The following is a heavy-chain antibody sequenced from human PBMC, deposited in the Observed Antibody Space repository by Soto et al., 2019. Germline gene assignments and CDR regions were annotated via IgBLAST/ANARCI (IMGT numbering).Heavy chain of an antibody. CDR1: GGTFSSYA. CDR2: IIPIFGTA. CDR3: ATAASRVAAAGNFDY. V-gene: IGHV1-69*12. D-gene: IGHD6-13*01. J-gene: IGHJ4*02. Sequence: QVQLVQSGTEVKKPGSSVKVSCKASGGTFSSYAISWVRQAPGQGLEWMGGIIPIFGTANYAQKFQGRVTITADESTSTAYMELSSLRSEDTAVYYCATAASRVAAAGNFDYWGQGTLVTVSS.